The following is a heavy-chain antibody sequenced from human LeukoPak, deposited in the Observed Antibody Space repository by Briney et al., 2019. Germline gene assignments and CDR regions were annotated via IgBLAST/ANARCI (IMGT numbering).Heavy chain of an antibody. V-gene: IGHV3-7*01. J-gene: IGHJ6*03. Sequence: GGSLRLSCAASGFTFSSYWMSWVCQAPGKGLEWVANIKQDGSEKYYVDSVKGRFTISRDNAKNSLYLQMNSLRAEDTAVYYCASASGNYYMDVWGKGTTVTVSS. D-gene: IGHD5-12*01. CDR2: IKQDGSEK. CDR1: GFTFSSYW. CDR3: ASASGNYYMDV.